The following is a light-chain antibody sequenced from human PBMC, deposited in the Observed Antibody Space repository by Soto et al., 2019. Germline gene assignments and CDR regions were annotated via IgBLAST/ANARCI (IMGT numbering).Light chain of an antibody. CDR2: EVS. CDR3: SSYAGSRVLV. CDR1: ISDIGGYNF. Sequence: QSALTQPASVSGSPGQSITVSCTGTISDIGGYNFISWYQHHPGKAPKLIIYEVSDRPSGISDRFSGSKSGNTASLTISGLQAEDEADYYCSSYAGSRVLVLGGGTKLTVL. V-gene: IGLV2-14*01. J-gene: IGLJ2*01.